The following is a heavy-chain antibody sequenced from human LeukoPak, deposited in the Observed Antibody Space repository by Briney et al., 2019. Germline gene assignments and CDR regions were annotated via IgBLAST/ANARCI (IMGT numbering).Heavy chain of an antibody. D-gene: IGHD2-15*01. CDR3: AREGGSGGSAYYFDY. Sequence: SETLSLTCTVSGGSISSYYWSWIRQPPGKGLEWIGYIYYSGSTNYNPFLKSRVTISVDTSKNQFSLKLSSVTAADTAVYYCAREGGSGGSAYYFDYWGQGTLVTVSS. V-gene: IGHV4-59*01. CDR2: IYYSGST. CDR1: GGSISSYY. J-gene: IGHJ4*02.